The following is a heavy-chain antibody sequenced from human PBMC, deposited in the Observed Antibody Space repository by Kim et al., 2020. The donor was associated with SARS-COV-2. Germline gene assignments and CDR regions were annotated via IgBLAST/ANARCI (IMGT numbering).Heavy chain of an antibody. D-gene: IGHD6-13*01. CDR3: AGGRRARIAAAGRDPWLFQH. J-gene: IGHJ1*01. Sequence: GGSLRLSCAASGFTFSSYGMHWVRQAPGKGLEWVAVIWYDGSNKYYADSVKGRFTISRDNSKNTLYLQMNSLRAEDTAVYYCAGGRRARIAAAGRDPWLFQHWGQGTLVTVSS. CDR1: GFTFSSYG. CDR2: IWYDGSNK. V-gene: IGHV3-33*01.